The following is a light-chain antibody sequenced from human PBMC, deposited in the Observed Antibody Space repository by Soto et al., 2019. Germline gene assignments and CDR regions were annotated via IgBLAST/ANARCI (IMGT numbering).Light chain of an antibody. J-gene: IGKJ1*01. CDR2: KAS. Sequence: DNQMTQSPSTPSGSVGDRVTISCQASQTISSWLAWYQQKQGKXPKXXIYKASTLKSGVPSRFSGSGSGTELTITISSLEPDDFETYYCQHYNSYSEAFGQGTKVDIK. V-gene: IGKV1-5*03. CDR1: QTISSW. CDR3: QHYNSYSEA.